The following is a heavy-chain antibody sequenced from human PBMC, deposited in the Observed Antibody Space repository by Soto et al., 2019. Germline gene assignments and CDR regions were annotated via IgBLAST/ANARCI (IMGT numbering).Heavy chain of an antibody. CDR2: TRNKANGYST. J-gene: IGHJ4*02. Sequence: GGSLRLSCAVSGFTFSDHYMGWIRQIPGSGLEWIVRTRNKANGYSTEYAASVRGRFTVSRDDSRSSLNLQMDSLRVEDTAVYYCVRATPYVGFDSWGQGALVTVSS. D-gene: IGHD3-16*01. V-gene: IGHV3-72*01. CDR1: GFTFSDHY. CDR3: VRATPYVGFDS.